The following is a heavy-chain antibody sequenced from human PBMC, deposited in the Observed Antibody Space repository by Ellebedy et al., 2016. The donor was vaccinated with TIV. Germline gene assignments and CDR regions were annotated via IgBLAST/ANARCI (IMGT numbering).Heavy chain of an antibody. J-gene: IGHJ4*02. CDR3: AKDSGLSGWYFDY. CDR1: GFTFRSYA. D-gene: IGHD6-19*01. V-gene: IGHV3-23*01. CDR2: ISDSGGAT. Sequence: GESLKISCAASGFTFRSYAMDWVRQAPGKGLEWISVISDSGGATYYAAPLKGRFTTSRDNSNDMVYLQINSLRPDDTAVYYCAKDSGLSGWYFDYWGQGTLVTVSS.